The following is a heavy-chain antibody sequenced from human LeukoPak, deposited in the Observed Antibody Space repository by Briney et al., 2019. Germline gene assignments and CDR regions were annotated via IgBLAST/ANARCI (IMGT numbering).Heavy chain of an antibody. CDR3: AKDRAGAN. CDR2: INQDGSKV. V-gene: IGHV3-7*03. J-gene: IGHJ4*02. CDR1: GFTFSSYW. Sequence: PGGSLRLSCAASGFTFSSYWMSWVRQAPGKGLECVANINQDGSKVYYVDSVKGRFTISRDNSKRTLYLQMDSLRADDTAIYYRAKDRAGANWGQGTLVLVSS.